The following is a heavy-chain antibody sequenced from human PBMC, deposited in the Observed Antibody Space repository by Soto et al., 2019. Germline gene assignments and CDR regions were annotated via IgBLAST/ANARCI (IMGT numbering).Heavy chain of an antibody. Sequence: SETLPLSCTVSGGSIRSYYWSWIRQPPGKGLEWIGYIYYSGSTNYNPSLKSRVTISVDTSKNQFSLKLRSVTAADTAVYYCARDPAPWGQGTLVTVS. CDR1: GGSIRSYY. J-gene: IGHJ5*02. CDR3: ARDPAP. CDR2: IYYSGST. V-gene: IGHV4-59*12.